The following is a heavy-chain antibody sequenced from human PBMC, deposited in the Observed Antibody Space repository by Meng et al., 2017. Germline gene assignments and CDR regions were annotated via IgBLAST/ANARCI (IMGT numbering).Heavy chain of an antibody. CDR3: ARDLKRDHHLGEGGY. J-gene: IGHJ4*02. CDR1: GYTFTSYG. D-gene: IGHD3-16*01. V-gene: IGHV1-18*01. Sequence: QFLRVAPGAEVQKPGALVMASSKASGYTFTSYGISWVRQAPGQGLEWMGWISAYNGNTNYAQKLQGRVTMTTDTSTSTAYMELRSLRPDDTAVYYCARDLKRDHHLGEGGYWGQGTLVTVSS. CDR2: ISAYNGNT.